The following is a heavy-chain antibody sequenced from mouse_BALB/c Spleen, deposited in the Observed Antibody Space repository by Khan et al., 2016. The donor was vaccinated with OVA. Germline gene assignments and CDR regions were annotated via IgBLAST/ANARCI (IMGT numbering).Heavy chain of an antibody. CDR1: GFTFSTYG. Sequence: EVELVESGGDLVEPGGSLKLSCAASGFTFSTYGMSWVRQTPDQRLEWVATICTGGHYTYYPDSVRGRFTISRANAKNTLYLQMTSLKSEDTAMFYCARLAYYYDSEGFAYWGQGTLVTVSA. J-gene: IGHJ3*01. D-gene: IGHD1-1*01. V-gene: IGHV5-6*01. CDR2: ICTGGHYT. CDR3: ARLAYYYDSEGFAY.